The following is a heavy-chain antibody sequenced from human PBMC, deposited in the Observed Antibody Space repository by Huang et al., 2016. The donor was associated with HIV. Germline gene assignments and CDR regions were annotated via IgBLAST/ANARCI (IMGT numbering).Heavy chain of an antibody. CDR1: GFTFSTYG. CDR2: ISYDGREK. Sequence: QVQLVESGGGVVQPGRSLRLYCAASGFTFSTYGMHWVRQGPGKGLEWVTVISYDGREKYYADSVKGRFTSSRDNSNNTLYLQMNSLRADDTAVYYCVKDQGHTFMVRYHFDFWGQGTLVTVSS. V-gene: IGHV3-30*18. J-gene: IGHJ4*02. D-gene: IGHD3-10*01. CDR3: VKDQGHTFMVRYHFDF.